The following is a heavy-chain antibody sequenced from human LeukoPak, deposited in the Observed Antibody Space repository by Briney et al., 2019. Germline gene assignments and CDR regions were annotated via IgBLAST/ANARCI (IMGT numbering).Heavy chain of an antibody. CDR3: ARGGNGMDL. D-gene: IGHD3-16*01. Sequence: GGSLRLSCVGFAFTFSDYSMHWVRQAPGKGLEWVTVISYNVRSEYYAESVKARFTISRDNSKNTLYLQMNSLRPEDTAVYYCARGGNGMDLWGQGTMVTVSS. J-gene: IGHJ3*01. CDR1: AFTFSDYS. V-gene: IGHV3-30*04. CDR2: ISYNVRSE.